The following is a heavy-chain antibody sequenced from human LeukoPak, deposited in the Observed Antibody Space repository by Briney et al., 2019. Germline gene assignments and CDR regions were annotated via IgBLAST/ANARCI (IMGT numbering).Heavy chain of an antibody. CDR2: IKEDGSET. J-gene: IGHJ4*02. CDR3: ARETPRRGETRDGYR. Sequence: GGSLRLSCAASGFTFKKYWMNWVRQVPGKGLECLANIKEDGSETYYADSVKGRFTISGDNPKNLLFLQINSLRVEDTAVYYCARETPRRGETRDGYRWGQGTLVTVSS. D-gene: IGHD5-24*01. CDR1: GFTFKKYW. V-gene: IGHV3-7*01.